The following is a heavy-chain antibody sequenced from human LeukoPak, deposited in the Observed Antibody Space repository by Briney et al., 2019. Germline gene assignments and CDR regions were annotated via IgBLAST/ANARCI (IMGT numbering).Heavy chain of an antibody. J-gene: IGHJ4*02. CDR2: ISGSGGST. V-gene: IGHV3-23*01. D-gene: IGHD3-3*01. Sequence: PGGSLRLSCAASGFSFSHALMSWVRQAPGKGLEWVSAISGSGGSTYYADSVKGRFTISRDNSKNTLYLQMNSLRAEDTAVYYCAKGGLGYYRNWGQGTLVTVSS. CDR1: GFSFSHA. CDR3: AKGGLGYYRN.